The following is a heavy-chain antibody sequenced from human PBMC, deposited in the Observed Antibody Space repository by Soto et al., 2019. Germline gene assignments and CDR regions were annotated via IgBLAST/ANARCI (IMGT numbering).Heavy chain of an antibody. J-gene: IGHJ6*02. Sequence: GGSLRLSCAASGFTFSSYGMHWVRQAPGKGLEWVAVISYDGSNKYYADSVKGRFTISRDNSKNTLYLQMNSLRAEDTAVYYCAAVRYFDWFQGYGMDVWGQGTTVTVSS. CDR2: ISYDGSNK. V-gene: IGHV3-30*03. CDR3: AAVRYFDWFQGYGMDV. D-gene: IGHD3-9*01. CDR1: GFTFSSYG.